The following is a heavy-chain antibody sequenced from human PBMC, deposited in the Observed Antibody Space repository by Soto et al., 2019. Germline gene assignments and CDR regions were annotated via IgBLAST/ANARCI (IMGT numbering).Heavy chain of an antibody. Sequence: SDTLSLTCTLSGRSISSGDYYWSWIRQPPGKGLEWIGYISYSGSTYYNPSLKIRVTISVDTSKNQFSLKLSSVTAADTAVYYCARWLARGYSYGSSFDYGGQETLVAVSS. J-gene: IGHJ4*02. CDR1: GRSISSGDYY. D-gene: IGHD5-18*01. CDR3: ARWLARGYSYGSSFDY. V-gene: IGHV4-30-4*01. CDR2: ISYSGST.